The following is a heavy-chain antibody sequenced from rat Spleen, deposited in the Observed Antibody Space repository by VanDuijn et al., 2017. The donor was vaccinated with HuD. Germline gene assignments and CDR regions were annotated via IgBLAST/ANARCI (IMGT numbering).Heavy chain of an antibody. D-gene: IGHD1-11*01. J-gene: IGHJ2*01. V-gene: IGHV2S63*01. Sequence: VQLKESGPGLVQPSQTLSLTCTVSGFSLTDYSVHWVRQPPGKGLEWVGMMWSGGSTACNSTLKSRLSISRDTSKSQVFLHINSLQTEDTAIYYCTIYGYWGQGVMVTVSS. CDR3: TIYGY. CDR1: GFSLTDYS. CDR2: MWSGGST.